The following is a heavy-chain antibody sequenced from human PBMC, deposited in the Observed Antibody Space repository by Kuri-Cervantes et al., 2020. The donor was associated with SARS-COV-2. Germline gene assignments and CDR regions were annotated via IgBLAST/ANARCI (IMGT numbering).Heavy chain of an antibody. CDR3: ARRGLKARQYFDS. CDR1: GESASGYF. Sequence: SETLSLTCAMYGESASGYFWSWFRQPPGKGLEWIGEVSQSGSTDYNPSLKSPVTMTLDTSMKHSSLNLSYVTAADTAVYYCARRGLKARQYFDSWGQGTLVTVSS. V-gene: IGHV4-34*01. J-gene: IGHJ4*02. CDR2: VSQSGST. D-gene: IGHD3-10*01.